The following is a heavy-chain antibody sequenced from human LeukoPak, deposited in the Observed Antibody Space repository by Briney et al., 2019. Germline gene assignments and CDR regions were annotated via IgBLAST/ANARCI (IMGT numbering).Heavy chain of an antibody. D-gene: IGHD6-6*01. Sequence: SETLSLTCTVSGGSISSSSYYWGWIRQPPGKGLEWIGSIYYSGSTYYNPSLKGRVTISVDTSKNQFSLRLTSVTAADTAVYYCAREYSSSSGKNAFDVWGQGTMVTVSS. CDR3: AREYSSSSGKNAFDV. J-gene: IGHJ3*01. V-gene: IGHV4-39*07. CDR2: IYYSGST. CDR1: GGSISSSSYY.